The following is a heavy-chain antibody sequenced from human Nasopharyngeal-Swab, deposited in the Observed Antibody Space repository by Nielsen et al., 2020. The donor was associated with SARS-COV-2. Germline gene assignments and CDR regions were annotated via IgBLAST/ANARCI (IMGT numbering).Heavy chain of an antibody. Sequence: GESLKISCAASGFNFEEYAMHWVRQAPGKGLEWISLISDDARTIDYVDSVRGRFTISRDNRKNSLYLQVNSLRPEDIALYHCAKDKAVIPGGFDHGVLDYWGQGILVTVSS. D-gene: IGHD5-12*01. CDR3: AKDKAVIPGGFDHGVLDY. J-gene: IGHJ4*02. CDR1: GFNFEEYA. CDR2: ISDDARTI. V-gene: IGHV3-43*02.